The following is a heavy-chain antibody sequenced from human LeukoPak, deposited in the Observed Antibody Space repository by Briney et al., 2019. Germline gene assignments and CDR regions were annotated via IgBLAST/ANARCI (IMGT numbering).Heavy chain of an antibody. J-gene: IGHJ4*02. D-gene: IGHD3-22*01. CDR1: GFTFSSYS. CDR3: ASEPGVVVVIPFDY. Sequence: GGSLRLSCAASGFTFSSYSMNWVRQAPGKGLEWVSYISSSSSTIYYADSVKGRFTISRDNAKNSLYLQMNSLRDEDTAVYYCASEPGVVVVIPFDYWGQGTLVTVSS. V-gene: IGHV3-48*02. CDR2: ISSSSSTI.